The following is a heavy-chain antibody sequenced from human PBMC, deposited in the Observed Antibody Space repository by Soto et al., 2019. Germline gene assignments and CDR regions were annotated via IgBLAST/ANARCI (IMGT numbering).Heavy chain of an antibody. V-gene: IGHV3-53*01. D-gene: IGHD6-6*01. Sequence: PGGSLRLSSAASGFNGAGKYMSWVRQAPGKGLEWVSVIYSGGQIYYADSVKGRFTISIDNSNNTVNLHMSALRAEDTATYYCARINWSTRGSSSDAWGQGTLVTVSS. J-gene: IGHJ5*02. CDR2: IYSGGQI. CDR1: GFNGAGKY. CDR3: ARINWSTRGSSSDA.